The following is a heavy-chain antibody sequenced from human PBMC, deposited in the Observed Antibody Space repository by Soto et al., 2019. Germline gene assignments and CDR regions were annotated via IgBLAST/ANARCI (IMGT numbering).Heavy chain of an antibody. CDR2: INYSGST. J-gene: IGHJ5*02. Sequence: PSETLSLTCAIYGGSFSGYYWSWIRQPPGKGLEWIGEINYSGSTNYNPSLKRRVAISIDTSKNQFSLNLSSLTAADTAVYYRASLNLSFDPWGQGTLVTVSS. V-gene: IGHV4-34*01. CDR1: GGSFSGYY. CDR3: ASLNLSFDP.